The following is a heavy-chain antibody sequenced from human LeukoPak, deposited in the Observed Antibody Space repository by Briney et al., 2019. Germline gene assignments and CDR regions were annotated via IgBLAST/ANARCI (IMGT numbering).Heavy chain of an antibody. D-gene: IGHD2-15*01. J-gene: IGHJ4*02. CDR2: IYDSGST. Sequence: SETLSLTCTVSGGSISSSSYYWGWIRQPAGNGLAWIGSIYDSGSTYSNPSLKSRVTISVDTSQHQFYLKRSSVTAADPAVSCCASGYCSGGSCLVFDYWGQGTLVTVSS. V-gene: IGHV4-39*01. CDR3: ASGYCSGGSCLVFDY. CDR1: GGSISSSSYY.